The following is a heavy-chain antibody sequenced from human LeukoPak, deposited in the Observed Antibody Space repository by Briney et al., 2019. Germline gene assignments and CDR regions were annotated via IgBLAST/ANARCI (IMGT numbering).Heavy chain of an antibody. CDR1: GYTFTGYY. J-gene: IGHJ4*02. V-gene: IGHV1-2*02. CDR3: ARGGYSGYDISDY. CDR2: ISPNSGGT. D-gene: IGHD5-12*01. Sequence: ASVKVSCKASGYTFTGYYMHWVRQAPGQGLEWMGWISPNSGGTKYAQKFQDRVTMTRDTSITTAYMELSRLRSGHTAVYYCARGGYSGYDISDYWGQGTLVTVSS.